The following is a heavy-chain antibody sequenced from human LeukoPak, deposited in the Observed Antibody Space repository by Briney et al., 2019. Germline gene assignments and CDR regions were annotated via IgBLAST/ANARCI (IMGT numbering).Heavy chain of an antibody. CDR3: ARNLLLWPHYYYYGMDV. D-gene: IGHD2-2*01. V-gene: IGHV3-33*01. J-gene: IGHJ6*02. CDR1: GISFSNYG. CDR2: IWYDGSNK. Sequence: GGSLRLSCVASGISFSNYGMHWVRQAPGKGLEWVAVIWYDGSNKYYADSVKGRFTISRDNSKNTLYLQMNSLRAEDTAVYYCARNLLLWPHYYYYGMDVWGQGTTVTVSS.